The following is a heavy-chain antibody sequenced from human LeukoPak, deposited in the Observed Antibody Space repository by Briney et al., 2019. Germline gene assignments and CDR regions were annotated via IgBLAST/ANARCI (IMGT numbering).Heavy chain of an antibody. Sequence: PGGSLRLSCAASGFTFSSYWMHWVRQVPGKGLVWVSRINSDGSSTTYADSVKGRFTISRDNAKNTLYLQMDSLRAEDTAVYYCARDLRSGIMPLGYWGQGNLVTVSS. CDR2: INSDGSST. CDR3: ARDLRSGIMPLGY. CDR1: GFTFSSYW. V-gene: IGHV3-74*01. J-gene: IGHJ4*02. D-gene: IGHD1-26*01.